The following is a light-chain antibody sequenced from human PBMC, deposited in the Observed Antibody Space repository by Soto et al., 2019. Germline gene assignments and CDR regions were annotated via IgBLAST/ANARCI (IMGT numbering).Light chain of an antibody. Sequence: QSALTQPASVSGSPGQSITISCTGTSSDVGGYNYVSWYQQHPGKAPKLVIYEVNNRPSGVSDRFFGSKSGNTASLTISGLQTEDEADYYCSSYTISSTQVFGTGTKLTVL. J-gene: IGLJ1*01. V-gene: IGLV2-14*01. CDR1: SSDVGGYNY. CDR2: EVN. CDR3: SSYTISSTQV.